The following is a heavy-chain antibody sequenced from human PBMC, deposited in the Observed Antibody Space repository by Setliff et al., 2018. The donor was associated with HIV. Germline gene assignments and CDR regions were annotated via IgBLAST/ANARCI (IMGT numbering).Heavy chain of an antibody. CDR2: ISYRGRYI. V-gene: IGHV3-21*01. J-gene: IGHJ6*02. Sequence: PGESLKISCAAAEFTLSKYSVTWVRQAPGKGLEWVSSISYRGRYIHHADSVRGRFTISRDNAKNLVYLEMNSLRAEDTAVYYCARVDVERSGVFCQMGVWGPGTTVTVSS. CDR1: EFTLSKYS. D-gene: IGHD1-1*01. CDR3: ARVDVERSGVFCQMGV.